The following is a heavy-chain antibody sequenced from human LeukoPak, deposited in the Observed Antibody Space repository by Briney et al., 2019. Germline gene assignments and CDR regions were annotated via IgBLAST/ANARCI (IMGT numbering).Heavy chain of an antibody. CDR1: GYTFTSYG. V-gene: IGHV1-69*04. CDR3: ARGYKIRFGELEGGYFDY. Sequence: SVKVSCKASGYTFTSYGISWVRQAPGQGLEWMGRIIPILDIANFAQKFQGRVTITADKSTNTAYMELSSLRSEDTAMYYCARGYKIRFGELEGGYFDYWGQGTLVTVSS. CDR2: IIPILDIA. D-gene: IGHD3-10*01. J-gene: IGHJ4*02.